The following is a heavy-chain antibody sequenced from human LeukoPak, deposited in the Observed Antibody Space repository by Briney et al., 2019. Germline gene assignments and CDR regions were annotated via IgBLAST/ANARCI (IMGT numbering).Heavy chain of an antibody. CDR2: INHSGST. CDR1: GGSFSGYY. D-gene: IGHD3-10*01. CDR3: ARHPELYFFDY. Sequence: SETLSLTCAVYGGSFSGYYWSWIRQPPGKGLEWIGEINHSGSTNYNPSLKSRVTISVDTSKNQFSLTLSSVTAADTAVYYCARHPELYFFDYWGQGTLVTVSS. V-gene: IGHV4-34*01. J-gene: IGHJ4*02.